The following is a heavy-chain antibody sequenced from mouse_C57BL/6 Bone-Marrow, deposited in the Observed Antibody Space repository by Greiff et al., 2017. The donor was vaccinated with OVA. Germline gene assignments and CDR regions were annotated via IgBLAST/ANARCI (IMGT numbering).Heavy chain of an antibody. D-gene: IGHD1-1*01. Sequence: QVHVKQSGAELVKPGASVKLSCKASGYTFTSYWMHWVKQRPGRGLEWIGRIDPNSGGTKYNEKFKSKATLTVDKPSSTAYMQLSSLTSEDSAVYYCAREITTVVDYYAMDYWGQGTSVTVSS. J-gene: IGHJ4*01. V-gene: IGHV1-72*01. CDR1: GYTFTSYW. CDR2: IDPNSGGT. CDR3: AREITTVVDYYAMDY.